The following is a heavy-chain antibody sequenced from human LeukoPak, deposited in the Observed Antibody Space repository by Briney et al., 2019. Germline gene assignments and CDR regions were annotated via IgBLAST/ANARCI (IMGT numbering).Heavy chain of an antibody. Sequence: PGGSLRLSCAASGFTFSDYYMNWIRQAPGKGLEWVSYISSSGNIIYYADSVKGRFTISRDKTMNSLYLQMNSLRAEDTAVYYCARGRGYSQSNWVDPWGQGTMVTVSA. D-gene: IGHD5-18*01. V-gene: IGHV3-11*01. CDR3: ARGRGYSQSNWVDP. CDR1: GFTFSDYY. CDR2: ISSSGNII. J-gene: IGHJ5*02.